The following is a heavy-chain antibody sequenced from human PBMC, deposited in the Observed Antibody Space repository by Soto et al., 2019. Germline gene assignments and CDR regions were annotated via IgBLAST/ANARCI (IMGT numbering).Heavy chain of an antibody. CDR1: GYTFIRYG. D-gene: IGHD3-16*01. J-gene: IGHJ6*02. V-gene: IGHV1-18*01. Sequence: QVQLVQSASEVMKPGASVKVSCKASGYTFIRYGITWVRQAPGQRLEWMGWISPYNDQTIYAQKLQGRVTMTADTSTRTGYMQLRSLKSDDTSVYYCARGGYYDIVWGKLSHYVLDVWGQGTSVTVSS. CDR2: ISPYNDQT. CDR3: ARGGYYDIVWGKLSHYVLDV.